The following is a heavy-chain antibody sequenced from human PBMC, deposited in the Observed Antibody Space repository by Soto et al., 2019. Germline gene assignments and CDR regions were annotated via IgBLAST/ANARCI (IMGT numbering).Heavy chain of an antibody. J-gene: IGHJ3*02. V-gene: IGHV3-33*01. D-gene: IGHD6-19*01. Sequence: PGGSLRLSCAASGFTFSSYGMHWVRQAPGKGLEWVAVIWYDGSNKYYANSVKGRFTISRDNSKNTLYLQMNSLRAEDTAVYYCAREREQWLVRFGSASDIWGQGTMVTVSS. CDR3: AREREQWLVRFGSASDI. CDR2: IWYDGSNK. CDR1: GFTFSSYG.